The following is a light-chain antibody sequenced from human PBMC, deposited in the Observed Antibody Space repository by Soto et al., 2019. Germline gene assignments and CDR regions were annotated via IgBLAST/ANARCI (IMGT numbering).Light chain of an antibody. Sequence: EIFLTQSPATLSLSPGERAILSCRASQSVSNYLAWYQQKPGHAPRLLIYDASNRPGGIPARFSASGSGTEFTLTINGLEPEEVAVDYCQERSNWVTFGTGTKVD. CDR3: QERSNWVT. CDR2: DAS. V-gene: IGKV3-11*01. J-gene: IGKJ3*01. CDR1: QSVSNY.